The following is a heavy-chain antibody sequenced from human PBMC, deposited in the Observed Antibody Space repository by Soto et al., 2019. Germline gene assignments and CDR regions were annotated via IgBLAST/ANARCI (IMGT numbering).Heavy chain of an antibody. CDR2: INAGNGNT. Sequence: GASVKVSCKASGYTFTGYAMHWVRQAPGQRLEWMGWINAGNGNTKYSQKFQGRVTITRDTSASTAYMELSSLRSEDTAVYYCARGVAAIAVALFPVDYWGQGTLVTVSS. CDR1: GYTFTGYA. D-gene: IGHD6-19*01. J-gene: IGHJ4*02. CDR3: ARGVAAIAVALFPVDY. V-gene: IGHV1-3*01.